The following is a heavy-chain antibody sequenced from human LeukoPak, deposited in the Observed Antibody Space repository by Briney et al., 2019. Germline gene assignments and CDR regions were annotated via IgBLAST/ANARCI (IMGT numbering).Heavy chain of an antibody. CDR1: GSTFSSYS. V-gene: IGHV3-21*01. CDR2: ISSSSYI. Sequence: GGSLRLSCAASGSTFSSYSMNWVRQAPGKGLEWVSSISSSSYIYYADSVKGRFTISRDNAKNSLYLQMNSLRAEDTAVYYCARDRRYGDYSTAFDIWGQGTMVTVSS. CDR3: ARDRRYGDYSTAFDI. D-gene: IGHD4-17*01. J-gene: IGHJ3*02.